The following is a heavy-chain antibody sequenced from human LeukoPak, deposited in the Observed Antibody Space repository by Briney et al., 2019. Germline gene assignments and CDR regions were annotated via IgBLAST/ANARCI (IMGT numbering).Heavy chain of an antibody. CDR1: GYTFTSYG. D-gene: IGHD3-22*01. Sequence: ASVKVSCKASGYTFTSYGISWVRQAPGQGLEWMGWISAYNGNTNYAQKLQGRVTMTTDTSTSTAYMELRSLRSDDTPVYYCVYYDSSGYNWFDPWGQGTLVTVSS. V-gene: IGHV1-18*01. CDR3: VYYDSSGYNWFDP. J-gene: IGHJ5*02. CDR2: ISAYNGNT.